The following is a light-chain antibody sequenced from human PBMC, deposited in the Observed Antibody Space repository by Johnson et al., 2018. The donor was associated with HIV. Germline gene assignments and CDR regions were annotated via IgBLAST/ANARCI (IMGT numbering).Light chain of an antibody. CDR1: TSNIGNNY. V-gene: IGLV1-51*02. Sequence: QSVLTQPPSVSAAPGQKVTISCSGSTSNIGNNYVSWYQQLPGTAPRLLIYENDKRPSGIPDRFSGSKSGPSATLGITGLQTGDEADSYCGTWDNSLSAVFGTGTKVTVL. CDR2: END. CDR3: GTWDNSLSAV. J-gene: IGLJ1*01.